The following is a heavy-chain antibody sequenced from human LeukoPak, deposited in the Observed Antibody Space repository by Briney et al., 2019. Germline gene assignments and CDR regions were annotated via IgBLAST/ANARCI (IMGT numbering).Heavy chain of an antibody. V-gene: IGHV3-30*18. D-gene: IGHD5-18*01. CDR1: GFTFSSYG. CDR2: ISYDGSNK. CDR3: AKANDTAIDY. J-gene: IGHJ4*02. Sequence: PGRSLRLSCAASGFTFSSYGMHWVRQAPGKGLEWVAVISYDGSNKYYADSAKGRFTISRDNSKNTLYLQMNSLRAEDTAVYYCAKANDTAIDYWGQGTLVTVSS.